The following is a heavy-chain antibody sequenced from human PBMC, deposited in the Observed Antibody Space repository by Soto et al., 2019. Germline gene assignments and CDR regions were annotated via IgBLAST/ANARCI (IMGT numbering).Heavy chain of an antibody. J-gene: IGHJ5*02. Sequence: QVQLVQSGAEVKKPGSSVKVSCKASGGTFSSYTISWVRQAPGQGLEWMGRIIPILGIANYAQKFQGRVTLTPDKATSPAYMGLGSLRSEETAVYYCGRGCAGTNGVEWFDPWGQGTLVTVSS. CDR3: GRGCAGTNGVEWFDP. V-gene: IGHV1-69*02. CDR1: GGTFSSYT. CDR2: IIPILGIA. D-gene: IGHD1-1*01.